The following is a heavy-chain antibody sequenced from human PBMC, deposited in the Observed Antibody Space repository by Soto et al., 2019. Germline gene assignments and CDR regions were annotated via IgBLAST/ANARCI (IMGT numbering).Heavy chain of an antibody. CDR3: ARSPGYGQVILPENTLILNDYRLPESGYAHYYYYYYMDV. CDR2: IYYSGST. V-gene: IGHV4-59*01. CDR1: GGSISSYY. J-gene: IGHJ6*03. D-gene: IGHD5-12*01. Sequence: SETLSLTCTVSGGSISSYYWSWIRQPPGKGLEWIGYIYYSGSTNYNPSLKSRVTISVDTSKNQFSLKLSSVTAADTAVYYCARSPGYGQVILPENTLILNDYRLPESGYAHYYYYYYMDVWGKGTTVTVSS.